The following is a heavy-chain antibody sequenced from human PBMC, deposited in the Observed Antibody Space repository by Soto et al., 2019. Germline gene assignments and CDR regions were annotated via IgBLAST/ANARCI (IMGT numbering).Heavy chain of an antibody. CDR2: ITSGSTRI. J-gene: IGHJ4*02. V-gene: IGHV3-48*02. CDR3: TRDPLALDF. Sequence: EVQLVESGGGLVQPGGSLRLSCAASGFTFNTYSMNWVRQTPEKGLEWVAYITSGSTRILYADSVRGRFTISRDNAKDSLYLRMTSLRDEGTAMYYCTRDPLALDFWGQGTRVIVSS. CDR1: GFTFNTYS.